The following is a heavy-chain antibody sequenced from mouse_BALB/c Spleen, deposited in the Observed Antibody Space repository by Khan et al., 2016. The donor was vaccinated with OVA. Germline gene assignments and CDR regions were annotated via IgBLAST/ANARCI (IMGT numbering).Heavy chain of an antibody. CDR1: GYSITSNYA. CDR3: ARKNYYGYGVDY. Sequence: EVQLVESGPGLVKPSQSLSLTCTVTGYSITSNYAWNWLRQFPGNKLEWMGYISYSGSTSYNPSLNSRISITRDTSKNQFFLQFNSVTTEDTATDDCARKNYYGYGVDYWGQGTSVTVSS. D-gene: IGHD1-1*01. V-gene: IGHV3-2*02. J-gene: IGHJ4*01. CDR2: ISYSGST.